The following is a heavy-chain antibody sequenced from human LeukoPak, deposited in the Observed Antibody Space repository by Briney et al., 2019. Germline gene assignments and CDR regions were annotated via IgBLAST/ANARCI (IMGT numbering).Heavy chain of an antibody. V-gene: IGHV4-39*07. Sequence: SETLSLTCTVSGGSISTSSYYWGWIRQPPGKGLEWIGSIYYTGSTYYSPSLKSRVTISLDTSKNQFSLKLRSVTAADTAVYYCVRAVDDFYYYMDVWGKGTTVTVSS. J-gene: IGHJ6*03. CDR3: VRAVDDFYYYMDV. D-gene: IGHD6-19*01. CDR2: IYYTGST. CDR1: GGSISTSSYY.